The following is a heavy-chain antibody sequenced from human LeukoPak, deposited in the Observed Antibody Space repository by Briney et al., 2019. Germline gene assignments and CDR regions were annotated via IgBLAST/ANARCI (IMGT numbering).Heavy chain of an antibody. CDR3: ARGGWNKFDY. D-gene: IGHD3-22*01. J-gene: IGHJ4*02. V-gene: IGHV4-59*01. CDR1: GGSISSYY. CDR2: IFYSGTT. Sequence: SETLSLTFTVSGGSISSYYWSWIRQPPGKGLEWIGFIFYSGTTNYNPSLKSRVTISVDTSKNQFSLKLSSVTAADTAVYYCARGGWNKFDYWGQGTLVTVSS.